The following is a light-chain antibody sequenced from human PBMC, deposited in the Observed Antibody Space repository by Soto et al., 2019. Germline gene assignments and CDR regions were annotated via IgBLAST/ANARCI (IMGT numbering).Light chain of an antibody. CDR1: SGSVSTSSY. CDR2: STN. V-gene: IGLV8-61*01. CDR3: VLYIGTWV. Sequence: QTVVTQEPSFSVSPGGTVTLTCGLSSGSVSTSSYPTWYQQTPGQAPRTLIYSTNTRSSGVPDRFSGSILGNKAALTITGAQADDEYDYYCVLYIGTWVFGGGTKLTVL. J-gene: IGLJ3*02.